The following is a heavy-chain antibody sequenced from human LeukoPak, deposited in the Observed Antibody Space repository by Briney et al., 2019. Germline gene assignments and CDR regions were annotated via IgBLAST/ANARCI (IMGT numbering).Heavy chain of an antibody. CDR2: IGSSVSTR. D-gene: IGHD3-3*01. CDR1: GFTFGSYN. CDR3: AREGSDFWSGYSKGYFDY. V-gene: IGHV3-48*01. Sequence: GESLRLSCVVSGFTFGSYNMNWVRRAPGKGLEWVSYIGSSVSTRYYAVSVKGRFTISRDNGKHSLYLQMNSLRAEDTAVYYCAREGSDFWSGYSKGYFDYWGQGTLVTVSS. J-gene: IGHJ4*02.